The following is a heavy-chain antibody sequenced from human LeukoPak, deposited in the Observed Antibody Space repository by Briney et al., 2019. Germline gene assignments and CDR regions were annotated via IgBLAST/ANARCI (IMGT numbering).Heavy chain of an antibody. J-gene: IGHJ4*02. V-gene: IGHV3-11*06. CDR1: GFTFSDYY. CDR3: ARASASYFDY. Sequence: GGSLRLSCAASGFTFSDYYMSWIRQAPGKGLEWVSYISSSSSSYTNYADSVKGRFTISRDNAKNSLYLQLNGLRAEDTAVYYCARASASYFDYWGQGTLVTVSS. CDR2: ISSSSSSYT.